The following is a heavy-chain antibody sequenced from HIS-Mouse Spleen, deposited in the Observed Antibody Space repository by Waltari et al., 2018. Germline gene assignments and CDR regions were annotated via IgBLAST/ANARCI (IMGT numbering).Heavy chain of an antibody. D-gene: IGHD6-19*01. CDR3: AIGIAVAGRGAFDI. V-gene: IGHV3-66*01. Sequence: YMSWVRQAPGKGLEWVSVIYSGGSTYYADSVKGRFTISRDNSKNTLYLQMNSLRAEDTAVYYCAIGIAVAGRGAFDIWGQGTMVTVSS. J-gene: IGHJ3*02. CDR1: Y. CDR2: IYSGGST.